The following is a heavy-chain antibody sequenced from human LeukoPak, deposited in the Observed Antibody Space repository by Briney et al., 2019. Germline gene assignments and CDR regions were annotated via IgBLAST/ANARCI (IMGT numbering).Heavy chain of an antibody. D-gene: IGHD1-26*01. CDR3: ARGGANTVRYFLDY. J-gene: IGHJ4*02. V-gene: IGHV5-51*01. CDR2: IYPGDFDT. Sequence: GESLKISCKESGYSFTNYWIGWVRQMPGKGLEWMGIIYPGDFDTKYSPSFQGQVTISVDRSISTAFLQWSSLRASDTAIYYCARGGANTVRYFLDYWRQGTLVTVSS. CDR1: GYSFTNYW.